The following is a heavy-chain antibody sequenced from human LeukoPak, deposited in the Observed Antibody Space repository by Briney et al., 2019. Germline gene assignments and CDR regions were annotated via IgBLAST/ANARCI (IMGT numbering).Heavy chain of an antibody. V-gene: IGHV4-4*02. CDR2: IYHTGST. D-gene: IGHD3-9*01. Sequence: ASETLSLTCAVSGDSMISTNWWSWVRQPPGKGLELIGEIYHTGSTNYNPSLQSRVTISIDTSKNQLSLKVSSVTAADTAVYYCARSGRIRYSTVPRYYYYMDVWGTGTTVTVSS. CDR1: GDSMISTNW. CDR3: ARSGRIRYSTVPRYYYYMDV. J-gene: IGHJ6*03.